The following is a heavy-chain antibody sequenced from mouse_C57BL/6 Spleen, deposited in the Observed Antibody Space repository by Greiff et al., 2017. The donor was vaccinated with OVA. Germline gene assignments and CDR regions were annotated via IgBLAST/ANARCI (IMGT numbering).Heavy chain of an antibody. V-gene: IGHV7-3*01. Sequence: DVHLVESGGGLVQPGGSLSLSCAASGFTFTDYYMSWVRQPPGKALEWLGFIRNKANGYTTEYSASVKGRFTISRDNSQSILYLQMNALRAEDSATYYCARYIPYDGYMDYWGQGTSVTVSS. J-gene: IGHJ4*01. CDR3: ARYIPYDGYMDY. CDR1: GFTFTDYY. D-gene: IGHD2-3*01. CDR2: IRNKANGYTT.